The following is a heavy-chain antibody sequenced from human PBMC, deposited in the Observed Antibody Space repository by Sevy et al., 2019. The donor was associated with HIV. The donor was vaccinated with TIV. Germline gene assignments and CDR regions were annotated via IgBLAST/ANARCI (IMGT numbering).Heavy chain of an antibody. CDR1: GFTFSTYT. D-gene: IGHD2-2*01. Sequence: GGSLRLSCAASGFTFSTYTMNCVRQAPGKGLEWVSSISSGSSYIYYADSVKGRFTISRDNAKNSLYLQMNSLRAEDTAIYYCARDGGCTSTSCLLYFDYWGQGTPVTVSS. CDR2: ISSGSSYI. V-gene: IGHV3-21*01. CDR3: ARDGGCTSTSCLLYFDY. J-gene: IGHJ4*02.